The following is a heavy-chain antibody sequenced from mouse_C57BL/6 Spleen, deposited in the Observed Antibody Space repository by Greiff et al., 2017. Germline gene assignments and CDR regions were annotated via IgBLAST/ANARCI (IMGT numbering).Heavy chain of an antibody. CDR2: INPNNGGT. Sequence: EVQLQQSGPELVKPGASVKISCKASGYTFTDYYMNWVKQSHGKSLEWIGEINPNNGGTSYNQKFKGKATLTVDKSSSTAYMELRSLTSEDSAVYYCARRVYYYGSSYYWYFDVWGTGTTVTVAS. D-gene: IGHD1-1*01. J-gene: IGHJ1*03. V-gene: IGHV1-26*01. CDR3: ARRVYYYGSSYYWYFDV. CDR1: GYTFTDYY.